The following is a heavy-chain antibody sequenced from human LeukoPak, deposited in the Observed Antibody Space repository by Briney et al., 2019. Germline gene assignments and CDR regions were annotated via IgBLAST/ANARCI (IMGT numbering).Heavy chain of an antibody. CDR3: AGEYSSSPGY. Sequence: SETLSLTCTVSGGSIISSSYHWGWIRQPPGKGLEWNASIYYSGTTYYNPSLRSRVTISVDTSKNQFSLKVNSVTAADTAVYYCAGEYSSSPGYWGQGALVTVSS. CDR2: IYYSGTT. CDR1: GGSIISSSYH. V-gene: IGHV4-39*07. D-gene: IGHD3-22*01. J-gene: IGHJ4*02.